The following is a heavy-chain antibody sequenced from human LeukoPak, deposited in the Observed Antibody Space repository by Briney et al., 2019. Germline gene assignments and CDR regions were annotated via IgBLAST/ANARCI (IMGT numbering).Heavy chain of an antibody. CDR2: ISGSGGST. CDR1: GFTFSSYA. Sequence: GGSLRLSCAASGFTFSSYAMSWVRQAPGKGLEWVSAISGSGGSTYYADSVKGRFTISRDNSKNTLYLQMYSLRAEDTAVYYCAKKPRPTYSSGWYVGYYFDYWGQGTLVTVSS. J-gene: IGHJ4*02. CDR3: AKKPRPTYSSGWYVGYYFDY. D-gene: IGHD6-19*01. V-gene: IGHV3-23*01.